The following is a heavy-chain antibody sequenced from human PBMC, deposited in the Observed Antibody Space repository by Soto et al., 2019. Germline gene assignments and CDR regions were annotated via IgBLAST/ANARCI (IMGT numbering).Heavy chain of an antibody. CDR1: GGPFSNDI. CDR3: ARDSPNGSTFRGYDAIDY. V-gene: IGHV1-69*04. D-gene: IGHD5-12*01. CDR2: NIPLLNIA. Sequence: SVKVSCKASGGPFSNDIITWVRQAPGQELEWMGRNIPLLNIANYTQKIQGRVTITADRTTGTTNKNLNSLTSEDTAVYYCARDSPNGSTFRGYDAIDYWGQGTLVTVSS. J-gene: IGHJ4*02.